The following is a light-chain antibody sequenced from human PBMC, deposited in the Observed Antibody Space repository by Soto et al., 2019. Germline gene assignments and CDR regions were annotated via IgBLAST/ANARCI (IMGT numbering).Light chain of an antibody. V-gene: IGLV7-46*01. CDR1: SGAVTSGHY. CDR3: LLSYSAIGV. Sequence: QTVVTQEPSLTVSPGGTVTLTCGSSSGAVTSGHYPYWFQQKPGQAPRTLIFDTSNKHSYTPARFSGSLLGGKAALTLSGAQPEDEADYYCLLSYSAIGVFGGGTKLTVL. J-gene: IGLJ2*01. CDR2: DTS.